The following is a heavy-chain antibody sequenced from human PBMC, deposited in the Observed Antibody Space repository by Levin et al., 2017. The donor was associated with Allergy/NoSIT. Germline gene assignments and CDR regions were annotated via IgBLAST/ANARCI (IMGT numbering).Heavy chain of an antibody. CDR2: MNPNSGNT. J-gene: IGHJ4*02. CDR3: ARGARIAVAGATMAGY. D-gene: IGHD6-19*01. CDR1: GYTFTSYD. V-gene: IGHV1-8*01. Sequence: WASVKVSCKASGYTFTSYDINWVRQATGQGLEWMGWMNPNSGNTGYAQKFQGRVTMTRNTSISTAYMELSSLRSEDTAVYYCARGARIAVAGATMAGYWGQGTLVTVSS.